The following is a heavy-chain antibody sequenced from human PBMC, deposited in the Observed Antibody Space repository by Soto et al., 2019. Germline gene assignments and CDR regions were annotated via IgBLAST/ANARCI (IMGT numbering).Heavy chain of an antibody. CDR2: IYHSGST. CDR1: GGSISSSNG. J-gene: IGHJ4*02. Sequence: PSGTLSLTCAVSGGSISSSNGWSWVRQPPGKGLEWIGEIYHSGSTNYNPSLKSRVTISVDKSKNQFSLKLSSVTAADTAVYYCARVRGYYYGSGSYSVKGSYKIDYWGQGTLVTVSS. D-gene: IGHD3-10*01. V-gene: IGHV4-4*02. CDR3: ARVRGYYYGSGSYSVKGSYKIDY.